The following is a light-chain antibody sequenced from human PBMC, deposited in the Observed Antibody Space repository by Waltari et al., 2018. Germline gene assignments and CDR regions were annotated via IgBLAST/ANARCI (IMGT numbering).Light chain of an antibody. J-gene: IGLJ1*01. Sequence: QSALTQPASVSGSPGQSITISCTGTSSDVGGYDLVSWYQQHPGRAPKLVIFEVSKRPSGVSNRVSGSKSGNTASLTISGLQAEDEADYYCCSYGGSRSVFGSGTKVTVL. V-gene: IGLV2-23*02. CDR1: SSDVGGYDL. CDR2: EVS. CDR3: CSYGGSRSV.